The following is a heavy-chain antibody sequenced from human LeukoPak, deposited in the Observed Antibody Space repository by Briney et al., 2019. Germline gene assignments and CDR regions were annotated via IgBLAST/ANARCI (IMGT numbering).Heavy chain of an antibody. V-gene: IGHV3-23*01. CDR1: GFTFSSYA. CDR2: ISGSGGST. Sequence: GASLRLSCAASGFTFSSYAMSWVRQAPGKGLEWVSAISGSGGSTYYADSVKGRFTISRDNSKNTLYLQMNSLRAEDTAVYYCAKVELNWNDEYFQHWGQGTLVTASS. CDR3: AKVELNWNDEYFQH. J-gene: IGHJ1*01. D-gene: IGHD1-1*01.